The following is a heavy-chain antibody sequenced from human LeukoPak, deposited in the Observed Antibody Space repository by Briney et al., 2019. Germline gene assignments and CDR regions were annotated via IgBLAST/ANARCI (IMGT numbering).Heavy chain of an antibody. CDR3: ANGPMVRGVIILNYFDY. Sequence: GGSLRLSCAASGFTFSSYAMSWVRQAPGKGLEWVSAIIGSGGSTYYADSVKGRFTISRDNSKNTLYLQMNSLRAEDTAVYYCANGPMVRGVIILNYFDYWGQGTLVTVSS. V-gene: IGHV3-23*01. CDR2: IIGSGGST. D-gene: IGHD3-10*01. CDR1: GFTFSSYA. J-gene: IGHJ4*02.